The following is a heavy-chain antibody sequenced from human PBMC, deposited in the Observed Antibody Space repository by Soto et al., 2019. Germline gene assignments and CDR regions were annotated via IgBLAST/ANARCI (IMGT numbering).Heavy chain of an antibody. CDR2: IKTDGSIT. V-gene: IGHV3-74*01. D-gene: IGHD3-10*01. CDR1: GFPFGSYW. CDR3: VTYGSGSPN. Sequence: GGSLRLSCATSGFPFGSYWMDWVRQASGKGPVWVSHIKTDGSITNYADSVKGRFTISRDNAKNTLYLQMNSLRVDDTAMYYCVTYGSGSPNWGQGT. J-gene: IGHJ4*02.